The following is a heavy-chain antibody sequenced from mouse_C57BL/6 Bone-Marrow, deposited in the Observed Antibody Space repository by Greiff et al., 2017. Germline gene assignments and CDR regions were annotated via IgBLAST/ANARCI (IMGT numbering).Heavy chain of an antibody. CDR2: IYPRSGNT. J-gene: IGHJ3*01. D-gene: IGHD1-1*01. CDR3: ASDYYGSSGFAY. Sequence: QVQLQQSGAELARPGASVKLSCKASGYTFTSYGISWVKQRTGQGLEWIGEIYPRSGNTYYNEKFKGKATLTADKSSSTAYMELRSLTSADSAVYFCASDYYGSSGFAYWGQGTLVTVSA. CDR1: GYTFTSYG. V-gene: IGHV1-81*01.